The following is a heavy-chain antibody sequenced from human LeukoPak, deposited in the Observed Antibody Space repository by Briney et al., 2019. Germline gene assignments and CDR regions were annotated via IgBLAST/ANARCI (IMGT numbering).Heavy chain of an antibody. J-gene: IGHJ5*02. Sequence: SETLSLSCAVYGGSFSGYYWSWIRQPPGQGLQWIGEINHSGSTNYNPSLKSRVTISVDTSKNQFSLKLSSVTAADTAVYYCARQRVWGSYRNWFDPWGQGTLVTVSS. CDR3: ARQRVWGSYRNWFDP. V-gene: IGHV4-34*01. D-gene: IGHD3-16*02. CDR2: INHSGST. CDR1: GGSFSGYY.